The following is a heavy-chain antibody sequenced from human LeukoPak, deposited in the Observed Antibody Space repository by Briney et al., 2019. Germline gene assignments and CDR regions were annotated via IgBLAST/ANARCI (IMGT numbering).Heavy chain of an antibody. CDR1: GFTFSSYS. CDR3: ARDRCSGGSCYPSFDY. J-gene: IGHJ4*02. V-gene: IGHV3-21*01. Sequence: GGSLRLSCAASGFTFSSYSMNWVRQAPGKGLEWVSSISSSSSYIYYADSVKGRFTISRDNAKNSLYLQMNSLRAEDTAVYYCARDRCSGGSCYPSFDYWGQGTLVTVSS. D-gene: IGHD2-15*01. CDR2: ISSSSSYI.